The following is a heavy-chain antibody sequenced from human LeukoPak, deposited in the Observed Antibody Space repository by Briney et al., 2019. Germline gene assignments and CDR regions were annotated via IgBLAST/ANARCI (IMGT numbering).Heavy chain of an antibody. CDR3: ARDLRYFDRPPTDY. D-gene: IGHD3-9*01. V-gene: IGHV1-2*02. CDR1: GYTFIGYY. CDR2: INPNNGGT. Sequence: ASVKVSCKASGYTFIGYYIHWVRQAPGQGLEWMGWINPNNGGTNYAQKFQGRVTMTRDTSISTAYMELSRLRSDDTAVYYCARDLRYFDRPPTDYWGQGTLVTVSS. J-gene: IGHJ4*02.